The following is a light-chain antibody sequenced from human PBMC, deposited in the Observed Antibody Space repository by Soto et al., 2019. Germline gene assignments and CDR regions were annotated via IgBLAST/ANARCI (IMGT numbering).Light chain of an antibody. V-gene: IGLV2-14*03. J-gene: IGLJ1*01. Sequence: QSALTQPASVSGSPGQSITISFTGTSSDIGDYHSVSWYQQHPGKAPKLLIYNVYNRPSGVSDRFSGSKSGNTASLTIYRLLTEDDACYYCCSFTGRSTYVFGSGTKLTVL. CDR3: CSFTGRSTYV. CDR2: NVY. CDR1: SSDIGDYHS.